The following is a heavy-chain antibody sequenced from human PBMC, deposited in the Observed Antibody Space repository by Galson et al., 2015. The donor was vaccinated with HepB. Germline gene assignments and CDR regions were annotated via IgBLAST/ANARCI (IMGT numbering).Heavy chain of an antibody. J-gene: IGHJ4*02. Sequence: SVKVSCKASGYTFTSYGISWVRQAPGQGLEWMGWISAYNGNTNYAQKLQGRVTMTTDTSTSTAYMELRSLRSDDTAVYYCARDYYDSSGYYVFDYWGQGTLVTVSS. CDR2: ISAYNGNT. CDR3: ARDYYDSSGYYVFDY. D-gene: IGHD3-22*01. CDR1: GYTFTSYG. V-gene: IGHV1-18*01.